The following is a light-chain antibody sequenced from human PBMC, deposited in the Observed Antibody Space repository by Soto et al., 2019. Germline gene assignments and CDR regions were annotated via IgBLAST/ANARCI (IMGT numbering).Light chain of an antibody. CDR1: SSDDGSYNL. CDR3: YSYAGRSTSV. Sequence: QSALTQPASGSGSPGQSITISCTGTSSDDGSYNLVSWYQQYPGKAPKLMIFEDDERPSGVSNRFSGSKSGNTASLTISGLQAEDEADYYCYSYAGRSTSVFGGGTQLTVL. V-gene: IGLV2-23*01. J-gene: IGLJ2*01. CDR2: EDD.